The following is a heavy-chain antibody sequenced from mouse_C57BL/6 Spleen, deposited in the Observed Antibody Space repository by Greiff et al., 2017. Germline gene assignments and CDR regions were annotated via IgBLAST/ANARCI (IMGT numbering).Heavy chain of an antibody. J-gene: IGHJ3*01. D-gene: IGHD2-1*01. Sequence: VQLQQPGAELVRPGTSVKLSCKASGYTFTSYWMHWVKQRPGQGLEWIGVIDPSDSYTNYNQKFKGKATLTVDTSSSTAYMQLSSLTSEDSAVYYCARTRGGNHLFAYWGQGTLVTVSA. CDR1: GYTFTSYW. V-gene: IGHV1-59*01. CDR2: IDPSDSYT. CDR3: ARTRGGNHLFAY.